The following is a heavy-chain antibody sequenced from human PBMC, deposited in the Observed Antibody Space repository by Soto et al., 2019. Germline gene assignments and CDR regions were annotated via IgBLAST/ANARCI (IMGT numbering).Heavy chain of an antibody. CDR2: IKQDGSEE. CDR1: GFIFSNLW. J-gene: IGHJ4*02. CDR3: ARGSGAATFDS. D-gene: IGHD3-10*01. V-gene: IGHV3-7*01. Sequence: PGGSLRLSCAASGFIFSNLWMNWVRLAPGKGLEWVASIKQDGSEEYYMDSVKGRFTISRDNAENSLFLQMDSLTADDAGLYYCARGSGAATFDSWGQGTLVTVSS.